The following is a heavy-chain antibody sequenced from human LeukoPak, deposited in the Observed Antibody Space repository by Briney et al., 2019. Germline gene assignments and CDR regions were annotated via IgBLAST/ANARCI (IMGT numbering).Heavy chain of an antibody. V-gene: IGHV4-34*01. J-gene: IGHJ6*03. CDR3: ARGLGWKVTPMGLFYMDV. CDR1: GGSFSGYD. D-gene: IGHD6-19*01. CDR2: INYGGDT. Sequence: SETLSLTCGVDGGSFSGYDWSWVRQPPGKGLEWIGEINYGGDTNYNPSLKSRVTISVDTSKNQFSLKVRSVTAADMAVYYCARGLGWKVTPMGLFYMDVWGEGATVTVSS.